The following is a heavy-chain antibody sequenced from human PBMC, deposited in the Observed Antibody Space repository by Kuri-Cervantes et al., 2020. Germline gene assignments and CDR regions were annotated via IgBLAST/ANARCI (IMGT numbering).Heavy chain of an antibody. J-gene: IGHJ6*02. D-gene: IGHD1-26*01. CDR3: ARGRWELLYYGMDV. CDR2: IYSGGST. Sequence: GESLKISCAASGFTVSSNYMSWVRQAPGKGLEWVSVIYSGGSTYYADSVKGRFTISRDNSKNTLYLQMNSLRAEDTAVYYCARGRWELLYYGMDVWGQGTTVTVSS. V-gene: IGHV3-66*01. CDR1: GFTVSSNY.